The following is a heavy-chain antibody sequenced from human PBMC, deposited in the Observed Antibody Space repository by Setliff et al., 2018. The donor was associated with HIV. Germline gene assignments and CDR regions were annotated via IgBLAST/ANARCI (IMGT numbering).Heavy chain of an antibody. J-gene: IGHJ4*02. CDR3: AKEYHTEATGRRLANYFDY. D-gene: IGHD6-13*01. V-gene: IGHV1-46*01. Sequence: ASVKVSCKASGYTFTSYYMHWVRQAPGQGLEWMGIINPSDGTTAYVERFQGRVSMTSDTSTSTVYMEMSNLRSEDTAIYYCAKEYHTEATGRRLANYFDYWGQGTLVTVSS. CDR1: GYTFTSYY. CDR2: INPSDGTT.